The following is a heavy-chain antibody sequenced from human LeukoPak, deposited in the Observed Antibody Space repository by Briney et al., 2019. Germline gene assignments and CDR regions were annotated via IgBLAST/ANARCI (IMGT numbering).Heavy chain of an antibody. CDR1: GYPFTTWE. Sequence: ASVKVSCKTSGYPFTTWEINWVRQAAGQGLEWMGWVHPNGGNTAYAQKFQGRVTMTRDTSISTAYMELSRLRSDDTAVYYCARGRGRLWFDPWGQGTLVTVSS. J-gene: IGHJ5*02. V-gene: IGHV1-8*01. CDR2: VHPNGGNT. CDR3: ARGRGRLWFDP.